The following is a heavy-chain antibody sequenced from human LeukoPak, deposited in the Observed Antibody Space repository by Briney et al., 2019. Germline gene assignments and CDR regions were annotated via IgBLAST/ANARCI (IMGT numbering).Heavy chain of an antibody. CDR1: GGTFSSYA. Sequence: SVKVSCKASGGTFSSYAISWVRQAPGQGLEWMGGIIPIFGTANYAQKFQGRVTITTDESTSTAYMELSSLRSEDTAVYYCARGAYYYDSSGLAPFDYWGQGTLVTVSS. CDR2: IIPIFGTA. D-gene: IGHD3-22*01. CDR3: ARGAYYYDSSGLAPFDY. J-gene: IGHJ4*02. V-gene: IGHV1-69*05.